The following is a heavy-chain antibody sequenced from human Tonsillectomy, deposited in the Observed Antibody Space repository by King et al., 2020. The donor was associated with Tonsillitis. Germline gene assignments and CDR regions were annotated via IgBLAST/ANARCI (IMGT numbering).Heavy chain of an antibody. CDR1: GFRFSSYG. Sequence: QVQLVESGGGVVQPGGSLRLSCAASGFRFSSYGMHWVRQAPGKGLEWVAFIRYDGSNKYYADSVKGRFTISRDNSKTTLYLQMNSLRAEDTAVYYCATALSSSWNPAIDYWGQGTLVTVSS. CDR2: IRYDGSNK. V-gene: IGHV3-30*02. J-gene: IGHJ4*02. D-gene: IGHD6-13*01. CDR3: ATALSSSWNPAIDY.